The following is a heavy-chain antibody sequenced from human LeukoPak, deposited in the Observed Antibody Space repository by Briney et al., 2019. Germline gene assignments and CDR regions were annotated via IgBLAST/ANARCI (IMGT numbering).Heavy chain of an antibody. CDR2: INTNTGNP. D-gene: IGHD2-15*01. CDR3: ARAKYCSSDNCYSDF. CDR1: GYMFIRYS. J-gene: IGHJ4*02. Sequence: ASVKVSCKPSGYMFIRYSMSWVRQAPGQGLEWMGWINTNTGNPTYAQGFTGRFVFSLDISVSTAYPQITSLKAEDTAVYYCARAKYCSSDNCYSDFWGQGTLVTVSS. V-gene: IGHV7-4-1*02.